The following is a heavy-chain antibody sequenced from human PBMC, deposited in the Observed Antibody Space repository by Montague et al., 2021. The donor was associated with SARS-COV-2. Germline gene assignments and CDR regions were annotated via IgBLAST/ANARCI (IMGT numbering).Heavy chain of an antibody. D-gene: IGHD3-10*01. CDR3: VRGAEEAHFAMDV. V-gene: IGHV4-39*02. Sequence: SEILSLTCIVSGGFISDSYYWAWIRQAPGKGLEWLGSLYRSGSVXSNPXXXSRVSISVDKSKNHSSLRLTSATAAETAVYYCVRGAEEAHFAMDVWGQGTTVTVSS. J-gene: IGHJ6*02. CDR1: GGFISDSYY. CDR2: LYRSGSV.